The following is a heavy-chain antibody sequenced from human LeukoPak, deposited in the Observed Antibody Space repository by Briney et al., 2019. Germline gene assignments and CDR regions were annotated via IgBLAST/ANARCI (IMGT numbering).Heavy chain of an antibody. CDR1: GFTFSSHA. J-gene: IGHJ4*02. CDR3: AKARYDSSGYYLFDY. CDR2: VSGSGGST. D-gene: IGHD3-22*01. Sequence: GGFLRLSCAASGFTFSSHAMSWVRQAPGKGLEWVSTVSGSGGSTSHADSVKGRFTISRDNSKNTLYLQMDSLRAEDTAVYYCAKARYDSSGYYLFDYWGQGTLVTVSS. V-gene: IGHV3-23*01.